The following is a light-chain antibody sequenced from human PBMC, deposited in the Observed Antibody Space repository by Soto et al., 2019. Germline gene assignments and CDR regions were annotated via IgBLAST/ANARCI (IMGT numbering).Light chain of an antibody. V-gene: IGKV1-39*01. CDR2: SAS. CDR3: QQSYRLPLT. CDR1: QRISTF. Sequence: DLQMTQSPSSLSAFVGDSVTITCHASQRISTFLNWYHQKPGKAPKLLIYSASYLQSGVPSNFSGSGSWTDFTLSIVTLQPEDFGTYYCQQSYRLPLTFGGGTKVEI. J-gene: IGKJ4*01.